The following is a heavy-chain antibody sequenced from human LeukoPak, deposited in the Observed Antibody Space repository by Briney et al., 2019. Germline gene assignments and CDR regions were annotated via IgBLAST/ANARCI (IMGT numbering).Heavy chain of an antibody. D-gene: IGHD6-19*01. J-gene: IGHJ6*02. CDR2: IYPGDSDT. V-gene: IGHV5-51*01. Sequence: GEFLQISCKGSGYSFTSYWIGWVRQMPGKGLEGMGIIYPGDSDTRYSPSFQGQVTISADKSIRTAYLQWTSLKPSDTAMYYCARHAGPPKHPGIAVGGGPGLYGMDVWGQGTTVTVSS. CDR3: ARHAGPPKHPGIAVGGGPGLYGMDV. CDR1: GYSFTSYW.